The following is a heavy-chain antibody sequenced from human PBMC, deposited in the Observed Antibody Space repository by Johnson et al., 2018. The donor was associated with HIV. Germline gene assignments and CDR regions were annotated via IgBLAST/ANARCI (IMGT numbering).Heavy chain of an antibody. V-gene: IGHV3-11*01. CDR3: ARDGRGEQLVDQGDAFDI. CDR2: ISSSGSTI. Sequence: QVQLVESGGGVVQPGRSLRLSCAASGFTVSNNYMTWVRQAPGKGLEWVSYISSSGSTIYYADSVKGRFTISRDNAKNSLYLQMNSLRAEDTALYFCARDGRGEQLVDQGDAFDIWGQGTMVTVSS. J-gene: IGHJ3*02. CDR1: GFTVSNNY. D-gene: IGHD6-6*01.